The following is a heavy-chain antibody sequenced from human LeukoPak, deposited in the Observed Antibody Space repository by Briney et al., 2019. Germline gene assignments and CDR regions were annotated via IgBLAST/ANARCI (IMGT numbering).Heavy chain of an antibody. CDR3: ARARGSGYSYGLYDY. J-gene: IGHJ4*02. D-gene: IGHD5-18*01. V-gene: IGHV1-69*13. CDR1: GGAFSSYT. Sequence: VASVKVSCKASGGAFSSYTISWVRQAPGQGLEWMGGIIPILGTSNYAQRFQGRVTITADESTSTAYMELSSLRSEDTAVYYCARARGSGYSYGLYDYWAREPWSPSPQ. CDR2: IIPILGTS.